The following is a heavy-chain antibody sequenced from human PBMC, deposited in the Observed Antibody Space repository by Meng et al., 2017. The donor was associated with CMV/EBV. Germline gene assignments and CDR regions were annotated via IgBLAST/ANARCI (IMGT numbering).Heavy chain of an antibody. CDR1: GGTFSSYA. D-gene: IGHD3-3*01. CDR2: IIPIFGTA. Sequence: SVKVSCKASGGTFSSYAISWVRQAPGQGLEGMGGIIPIFGTANYAQKFQGRVTITTDESTSTAYMELSSLRSEDTAVYYCARRDFGVVTGAGGVYYGMDVWGQGTTVTVSS. J-gene: IGHJ6*02. V-gene: IGHV1-69*05. CDR3: ARRDFGVVTGAGGVYYGMDV.